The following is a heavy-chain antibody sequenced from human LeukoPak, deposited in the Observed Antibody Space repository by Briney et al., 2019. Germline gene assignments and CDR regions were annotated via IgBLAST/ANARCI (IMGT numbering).Heavy chain of an antibody. V-gene: IGHV1-2*02. CDR3: ARDRRLSDDFWSGYEFDY. D-gene: IGHD3-3*01. J-gene: IGHJ4*02. CDR2: INPNSGGT. Sequence: ASVKVSCKASGYTFTGYYMHWVRQAPGQGVEWMGWINPNSGGTNYAQKFQGRVTMTRDTSISTAYMELSRLRSDDTAVYYCARDRRLSDDFWSGYEFDYWGQGNLVTVSS. CDR1: GYTFTGYY.